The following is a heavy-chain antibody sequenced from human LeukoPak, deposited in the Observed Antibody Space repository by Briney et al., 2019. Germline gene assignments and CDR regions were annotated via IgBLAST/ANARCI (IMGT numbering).Heavy chain of an antibody. J-gene: IGHJ4*02. CDR2: IYYSGST. CDR1: GGSISSSSYY. CDR3: ARLWPAGLLWRPFDY. Sequence: SETLSLTCTVSGGSISSSSYYWGWIRQPPGKGLEWIGSIYYSGSTYYNPSLKSRVTISVDTSKNQFSLKLSSVTAADTAVYYCARLWPAGLLWRPFDYWGQGTLVTVSS. V-gene: IGHV4-39*01. D-gene: IGHD3-10*01.